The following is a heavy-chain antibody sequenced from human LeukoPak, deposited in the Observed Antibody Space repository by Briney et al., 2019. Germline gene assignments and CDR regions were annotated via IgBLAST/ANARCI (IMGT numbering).Heavy chain of an antibody. CDR3: AAYQLPYSDAFDI. J-gene: IGHJ3*02. CDR1: GGSFSGYY. D-gene: IGHD2-2*02. V-gene: IGHV4-34*01. CDR2: INHSGCT. Sequence: PSETLSLTCAVYGGSFSGYYWSWIRQPPGKGLEWIGEINHSGCTNYNPSLKSRVTISVDTSKNQFSLKLSSVTAADTAVYYCAAYQLPYSDAFDIWGQGTMVTVSS.